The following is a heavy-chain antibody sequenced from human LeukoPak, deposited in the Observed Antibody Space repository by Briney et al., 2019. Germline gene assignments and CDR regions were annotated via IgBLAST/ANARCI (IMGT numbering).Heavy chain of an antibody. CDR3: AKDSAYYWFDY. CDR1: GFPFSSYW. D-gene: IGHD3-9*01. J-gene: IGHJ4*02. CDR2: IKQDGSKK. V-gene: IGHV3-7*01. Sequence: QPGGSLRLSCVASGFPFSSYWMTWVRQAPGKGLEWVANIKQDGSKKSYVDSVKGRFTISRDNAKNSLYLQMNSLRDEDTAVYYCAKDSAYYWFDYWGQGTLVTVSS.